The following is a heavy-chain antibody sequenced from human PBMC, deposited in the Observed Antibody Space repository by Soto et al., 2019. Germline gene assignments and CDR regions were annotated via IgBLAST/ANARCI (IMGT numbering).Heavy chain of an antibody. D-gene: IGHD3-10*01. CDR2: IKSKTDGGTT. CDR3: TPRFYYGSGRYYIKNY. V-gene: IGHV3-15*01. J-gene: IGHJ4*02. Sequence: EVQLVESGGGLVKPGGSLRLSCAASGFTFSNAWMSWVRQAPGTGLEWVGRIKSKTDGGTTDYAAPVKGRFTISRDDSKNTLYLKMNILKTEDTAVYYCTPRFYYGSGRYYIKNYWGQGTLVTVAS. CDR1: GFTFSNAW.